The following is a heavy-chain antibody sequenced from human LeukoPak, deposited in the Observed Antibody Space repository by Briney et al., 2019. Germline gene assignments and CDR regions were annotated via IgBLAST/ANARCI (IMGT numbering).Heavy chain of an antibody. D-gene: IGHD3-10*01. CDR3: ARDGPAQMVDLDY. Sequence: ASVKVSCKASGYTFSGTGWYLYWLRQTPGQGLECMGWIHPNNGDTAYAQKFEGRVAMTRDTSISTAYMELRRLRPDDTAVYFCARDGPAQMVDLDYWGQGTLVTVSS. CDR2: IHPNNGDT. V-gene: IGHV1-2*02. CDR1: GYTFSGTGWY. J-gene: IGHJ4*02.